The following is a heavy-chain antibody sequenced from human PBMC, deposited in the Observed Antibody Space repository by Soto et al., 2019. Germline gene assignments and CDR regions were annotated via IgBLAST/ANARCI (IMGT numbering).Heavy chain of an antibody. CDR3: ARDLRPPLTYYDFWSGYRTVDAFDI. V-gene: IGHV3-21*01. J-gene: IGHJ3*02. Sequence: GGSLRLSCAASGFTFSSYSMNWVRQAPGKGLEWVSSISSSSSYIYYADSVKGRFTISRDNAKNSLYLQMNSLRAEDTAVYYCARDLRPPLTYYDFWSGYRTVDAFDIWGQGTMVTVSS. D-gene: IGHD3-3*01. CDR2: ISSSSSYI. CDR1: GFTFSSYS.